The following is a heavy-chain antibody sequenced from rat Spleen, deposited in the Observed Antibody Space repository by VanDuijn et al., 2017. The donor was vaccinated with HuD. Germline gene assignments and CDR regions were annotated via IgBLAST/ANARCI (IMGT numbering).Heavy chain of an antibody. Sequence: EVQLVESGGGLVQPGRSLKLSCAASGFTFSNYDMAWVRQAPTKGLEWVTTISSDGGRNFYRDSVKGRFTISRDNAKSTLYLQMDSLRSEDTATYYCSPLPGSNLDYWGQGVMVTASS. V-gene: IGHV5S23*01. J-gene: IGHJ2*01. D-gene: IGHD1-4*01. CDR2: ISSDGGRN. CDR3: SPLPGSNLDY. CDR1: GFTFSNYD.